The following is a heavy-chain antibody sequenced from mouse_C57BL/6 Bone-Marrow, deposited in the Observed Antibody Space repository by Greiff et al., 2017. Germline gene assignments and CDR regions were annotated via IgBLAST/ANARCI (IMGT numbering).Heavy chain of an antibody. D-gene: IGHD1-1*01. V-gene: IGHV2-2*01. CDR2: IWSGGST. Sequence: QVQLQQSGPGLVQPSQSLSITCTVSGFSLTSYGVHWVRQSPGKGLEWLGVIWSGGSTDYNAAFISRLSTSKDNSKSQVFYKMNSRQADDTAIDYCASLYYGSSDGYFDVWGTGTTVTVSS. CDR1: GFSLTSYG. CDR3: ASLYYGSSDGYFDV. J-gene: IGHJ1*03.